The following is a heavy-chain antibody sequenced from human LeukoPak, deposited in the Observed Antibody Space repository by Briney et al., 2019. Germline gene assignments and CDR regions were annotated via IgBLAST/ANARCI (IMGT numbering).Heavy chain of an antibody. CDR2: MNPNSGNT. J-gene: IGHJ4*02. Sequence: ASVKVSCKASGYTFTSYDINWVRQATGQGLEWMGWMNPNSGNTGYAQKFQGRVTMTRNTSISTAYMELSSLRSEDTAVYYCARGRLRFGEFFFDYWGQGTLVTVSS. CDR3: ARGRLRFGEFFFDY. D-gene: IGHD3-10*01. V-gene: IGHV1-8*01. CDR1: GYTFTSYD.